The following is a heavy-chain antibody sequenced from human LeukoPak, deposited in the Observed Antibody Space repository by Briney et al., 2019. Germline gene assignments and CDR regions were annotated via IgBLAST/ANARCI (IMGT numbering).Heavy chain of an antibody. D-gene: IGHD3-3*01. V-gene: IGHV4-61*08. Sequence: PSETLSLTCTVSGVSVNSIAYYWTWIRQSPGKEPELIGNIFSTGSTNYNPSLESRVTISIDMSKNQFSLRLSSVTAADMAVYYCAREARRDRNLEWLFDYWGQGTLVTVSS. CDR2: IFSTGST. CDR3: AREARRDRNLEWLFDY. CDR1: GVSVNSIAYY. J-gene: IGHJ4*02.